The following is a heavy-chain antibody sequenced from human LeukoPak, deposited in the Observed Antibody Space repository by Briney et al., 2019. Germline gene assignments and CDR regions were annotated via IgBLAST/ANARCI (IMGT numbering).Heavy chain of an antibody. CDR2: ISVYNGNT. V-gene: IGHV1-18*01. Sequence: ASVKVSCKASGYTFTSYGISWVRQAPGQGLEWMGWISVYNGNTNYAQKFQGRVTITRDTSASTAYMELSSLRSEDTAVYYCATDRSPDSSGYGGWFDPWGQGTLVTVSS. CDR1: GYTFTSYG. CDR3: ATDRSPDSSGYGGWFDP. J-gene: IGHJ5*02. D-gene: IGHD3-22*01.